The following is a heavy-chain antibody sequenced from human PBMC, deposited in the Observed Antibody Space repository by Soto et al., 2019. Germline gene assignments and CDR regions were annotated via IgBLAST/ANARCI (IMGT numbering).Heavy chain of an antibody. Sequence: SVKVSCKASGGTFSSYAISWVRQAPGQGLEWMGGIIPIFGTANYAQKFQGRVTITADESTSTAYMELSSLRSEDTAVYYCARARNHMTTLYYYGMDVWGQGATVTVSS. CDR2: IIPIFGTA. CDR1: GGTFSSYA. D-gene: IGHD4-17*01. J-gene: IGHJ6*02. V-gene: IGHV1-69*13. CDR3: ARARNHMTTLYYYGMDV.